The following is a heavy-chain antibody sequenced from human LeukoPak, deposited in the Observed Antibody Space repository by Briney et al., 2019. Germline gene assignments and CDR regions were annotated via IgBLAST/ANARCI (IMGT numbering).Heavy chain of an antibody. CDR1: GGSFSGYY. Sequence: SETLSLTCAVYGGSFSGYYCSSIRQPPRKGLEWVGEIKHSGRNNYNPSLKSRVTISVDTSKNQCSLKLSCVTAADTAVYYCAGAPSTVTRSYDYWGQGTLVTVSS. CDR2: IKHSGRN. J-gene: IGHJ4*02. CDR3: AGAPSTVTRSYDY. V-gene: IGHV4-34*01. D-gene: IGHD4-11*01.